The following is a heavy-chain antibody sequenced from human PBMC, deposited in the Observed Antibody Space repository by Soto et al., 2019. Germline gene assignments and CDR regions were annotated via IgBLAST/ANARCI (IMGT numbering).Heavy chain of an antibody. D-gene: IGHD3-3*01. CDR3: ARLPHATKGSAITIFGWNYYYYMDV. V-gene: IGHV4-34*01. Sequence: SDTLSLTCAVYGVSFSGYYLSWIRQPPGKGLEWIGEINHSGSTNYNPSLKSRVTISVDTSKNQFSLKLSPVTAADTAVYYCARLPHATKGSAITIFGWNYYYYMDVWGKGTTVTVSS. CDR1: GVSFSGYY. J-gene: IGHJ6*03. CDR2: INHSGST.